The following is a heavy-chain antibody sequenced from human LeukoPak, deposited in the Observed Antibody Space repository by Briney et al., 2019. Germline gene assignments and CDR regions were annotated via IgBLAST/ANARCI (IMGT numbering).Heavy chain of an antibody. D-gene: IGHD4-17*01. CDR1: GGTFSSYA. J-gene: IGHJ4*02. Sequence: GASVKVSCKASGGTFSSYAISWVRQAPGQGLEWMGGIIPIFGTANYAQKFQGRVTITADESTSTAYMELSSLRSEDTAVYYCARVLTVTTSWEADYWGRGTLVTVSS. CDR3: ARVLTVTTSWEADY. CDR2: IIPIFGTA. V-gene: IGHV1-69*13.